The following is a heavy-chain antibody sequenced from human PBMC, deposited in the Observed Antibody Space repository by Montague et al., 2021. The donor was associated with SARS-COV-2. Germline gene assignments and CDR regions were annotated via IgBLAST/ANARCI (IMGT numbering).Heavy chain of an antibody. D-gene: IGHD3-10*01. V-gene: IGHV4-34*01. CDR3: ARVRYYGSGTSLGMDV. Sequence: SETLSLTCAVSGGSISGYYWSWIRQPPGQGQVRIGEINHSGSTNYNPTFKSRVTISVDTSKNQIYLTLSPVTAADTALYDCARVRYYGSGTSLGMDVWGQGTTVTVSS. CDR1: GGSISGYY. CDR2: INHSGST. J-gene: IGHJ6*02.